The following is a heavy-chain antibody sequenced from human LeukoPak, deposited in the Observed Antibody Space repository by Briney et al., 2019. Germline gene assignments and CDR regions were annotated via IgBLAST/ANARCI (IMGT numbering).Heavy chain of an antibody. CDR2: INPSGGTT. D-gene: IGHD2-8*01. CDR3: ARQRGGQYEDGFDI. Sequence: ASLKVSCKASGYTFTSNYMHWVRQAPGQGLEWMGIINPSGGTTIYAQKFQGRVTMTRDTSTSTVYMELSSLRSEDTAVYYCARQRGGQYEDGFDIWGQGTMVTVSS. V-gene: IGHV1-46*01. J-gene: IGHJ3*02. CDR1: GYTFTSNY.